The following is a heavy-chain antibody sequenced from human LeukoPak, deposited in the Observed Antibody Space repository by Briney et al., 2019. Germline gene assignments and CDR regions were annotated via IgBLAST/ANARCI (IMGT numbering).Heavy chain of an antibody. Sequence: SETLSLTCAVYGGSFSGYYWSWIRQPPGKGLEWIGEINHSGSTNYNPSLQSRVTISVDTSKNQFSLRLSSVTAADTDVYCCASTSKYYESSGHRDAFDIWGQGTMVTVSS. CDR2: INHSGST. CDR1: GGSFSGYY. J-gene: IGHJ3*02. CDR3: ASTSKYYESSGHRDAFDI. V-gene: IGHV4-34*01. D-gene: IGHD3-22*01.